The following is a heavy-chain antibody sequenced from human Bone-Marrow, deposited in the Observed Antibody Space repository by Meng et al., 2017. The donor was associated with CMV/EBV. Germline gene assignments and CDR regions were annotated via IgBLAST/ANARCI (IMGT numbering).Heavy chain of an antibody. J-gene: IGHJ4*02. D-gene: IGHD2-21*02. Sequence: GMQGVRMAPSRGLGWVAVVANDSSDKYNPNSVKGRFTVSKDNSRKMVYLQMDSVTAEDSALNVCARDPNVRTALLDYFDFWGPGTLVTVSS. CDR2: VANDSSDK. V-gene: IGHV3-30*19. CDR3: ARDPNVRTALLDYFDF.